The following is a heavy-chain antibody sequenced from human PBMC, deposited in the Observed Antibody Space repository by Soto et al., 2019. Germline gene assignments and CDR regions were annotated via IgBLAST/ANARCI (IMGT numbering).Heavy chain of an antibody. Sequence: QVQLVQSGAEVKKPGSSVKVSCKASGGTFSSYAISWVRQAPGQGLEWMGGIIPIFGTANYAQKFQGRVTITADESTGTAYMELSSLRSEDTAVDYCAREGYYYDSSGYYSLSWFDPWGQGTLVNVSS. D-gene: IGHD3-22*01. J-gene: IGHJ5*02. CDR1: GGTFSSYA. CDR3: AREGYYYDSSGYYSLSWFDP. CDR2: IIPIFGTA. V-gene: IGHV1-69*12.